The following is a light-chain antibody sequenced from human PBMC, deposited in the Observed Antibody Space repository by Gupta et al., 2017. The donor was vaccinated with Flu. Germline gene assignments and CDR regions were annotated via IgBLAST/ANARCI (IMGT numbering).Light chain of an antibody. CDR2: ADS. V-gene: IGLV3-21*02. J-gene: IGLJ3*02. Sequence: SYVLAQSPSVSVAPGQTARITGGGNNIGSKSVHWYQQKSVQAPVLVVYADSGRPSGIPERFSGATSGNTATLTISRAEAGDEADYYCQVWDNDRDHVVFGGGTKLTVL. CDR3: QVWDNDRDHVV. CDR1: NIGSKS.